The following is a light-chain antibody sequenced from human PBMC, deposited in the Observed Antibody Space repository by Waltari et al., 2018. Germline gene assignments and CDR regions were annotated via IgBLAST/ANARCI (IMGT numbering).Light chain of an antibody. CDR1: SSDVGGYNY. V-gene: IGLV2-8*01. CDR2: EVN. Sequence: QSALTQPPSASGSPGQSVTISCTGTSSDVGGYNYVSWYQQHPGKAPKLMIYEVNKRPSGVPNRFSDSKSGNTASLTVSGLQAEDEADYYCSSYAGSNSAVFGGGTKVTVL. J-gene: IGLJ2*01. CDR3: SSYAGSNSAV.